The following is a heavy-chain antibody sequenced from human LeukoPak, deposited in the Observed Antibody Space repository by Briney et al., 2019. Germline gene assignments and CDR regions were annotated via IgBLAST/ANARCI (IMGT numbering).Heavy chain of an antibody. CDR2: VSSDGTKV. CDR3: AKDYLGSSWSFDY. Sequence: GKSLRLSCVASGFSFRTYAVHWVRQAPGKGLEWVAVVSSDGTKVYYADSVRGRFTISRDNSKNTLYLQMTNLRPEDAAIYYCAKDYLGSSWSFDYWGQGTLVTVSS. J-gene: IGHJ4*02. V-gene: IGHV3-30-3*02. CDR1: GFSFRTYA. D-gene: IGHD6-13*01.